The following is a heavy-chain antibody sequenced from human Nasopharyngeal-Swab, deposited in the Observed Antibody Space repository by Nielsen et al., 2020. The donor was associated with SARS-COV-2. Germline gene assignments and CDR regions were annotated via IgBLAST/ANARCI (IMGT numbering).Heavy chain of an antibody. D-gene: IGHD3-22*01. CDR1: AYTFTSYA. CDR3: ARDFSSGYSYFDY. Sequence: ASAMVSCKASAYTFTSYAMIWVRQPPGQGLEWMGWINTNTGNPTYAQGFTGRFVFSLDTSVSTAYLQISSLKAEDTAVYYCARDFSSGYSYFDYWGQGTLVTVSS. CDR2: INTNTGNP. V-gene: IGHV7-4-1*02. J-gene: IGHJ4*02.